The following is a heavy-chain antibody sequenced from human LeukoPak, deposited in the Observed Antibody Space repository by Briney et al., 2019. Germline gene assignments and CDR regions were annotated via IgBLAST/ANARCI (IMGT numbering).Heavy chain of an antibody. V-gene: IGHV3-73*01. CDR3: TVAPDSSGYLNDY. Sequence: QPGGSLRLSCAASGFTFSGSAMHWVRQASGKGLEWVGRIRSKANSYATAYAASVNGRFTISRDDSKNTAYLQMNSLKTEDTAVYYCTVAPDSSGYLNDYWGQGTLVTVSS. CDR2: IRSKANSYAT. J-gene: IGHJ4*02. CDR1: GFTFSGSA. D-gene: IGHD3-22*01.